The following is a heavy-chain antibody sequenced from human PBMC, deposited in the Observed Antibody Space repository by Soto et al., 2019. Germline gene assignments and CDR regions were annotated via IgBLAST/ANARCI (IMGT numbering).Heavy chain of an antibody. J-gene: IGHJ5*02. CDR2: IYYSERTSYNSGST. V-gene: IGHV4-39*01. CDR3: ARHTRNQFDP. Sequence: QLQLQESGPGLVKPSETLSLTCTVSGDSMTSSSYYWGWIRQPPGKGLEWIGSIYYSERTSYNSGSTYDSPSIKSRVTISGDTSKSQFSLKLSSVTAADTAVYYCARHTRNQFDPWGQGTLVTVSS. CDR1: GDSMTSSSYY.